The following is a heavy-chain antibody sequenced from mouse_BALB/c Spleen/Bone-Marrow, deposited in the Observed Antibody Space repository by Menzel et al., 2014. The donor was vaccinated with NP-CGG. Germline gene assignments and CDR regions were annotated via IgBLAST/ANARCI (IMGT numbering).Heavy chain of an antibody. V-gene: IGHV1-9*01. Sequence: QVQLQQPGAELMKPGVSVKISCKATGYTFSTYWIEWVKQRPGHGLEWIGEILPGSGTTNYNEKFKGKATFTADTSSNTAYRRLTSLTSEDSAVYYGAGLITTGGFAYWGQGTLVTVSA. CDR3: AGLITTGGFAY. CDR2: ILPGSGTT. D-gene: IGHD2-4*01. CDR1: GYTFSTYW. J-gene: IGHJ3*01.